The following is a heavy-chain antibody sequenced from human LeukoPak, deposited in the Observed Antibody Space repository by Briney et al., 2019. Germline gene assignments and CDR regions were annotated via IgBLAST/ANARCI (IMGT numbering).Heavy chain of an antibody. Sequence: GGSLRLSCAASGFTFRTYGMHWVRQAPGKGLEWVAFLHYDGTKKYYADSVKGRFTISRDNPKNTLYLQMNSLRPEDTAVYYCAKDDYELWFGEPWGQGTLVTVSS. CDR2: LHYDGTKK. V-gene: IGHV3-30*02. CDR1: GFTFRTYG. CDR3: AKDDYELWFGEP. D-gene: IGHD3-10*01. J-gene: IGHJ4*02.